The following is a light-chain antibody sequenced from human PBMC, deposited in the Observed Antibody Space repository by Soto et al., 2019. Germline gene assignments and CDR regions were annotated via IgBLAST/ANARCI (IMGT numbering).Light chain of an antibody. CDR3: QQYNNWPQT. CDR1: QSVSSN. V-gene: IGKV3-15*01. J-gene: IGKJ1*01. CDR2: GAS. Sequence: EIVMTQSPATLSVSPGERATLSCRASQSVSSNLAWYQQKPGQAPRLLIYGASTRATGIPARFSGSGSETEFTLTISSLQSEDFAVYYCQQYNNWPQTVGQGTKVDIK.